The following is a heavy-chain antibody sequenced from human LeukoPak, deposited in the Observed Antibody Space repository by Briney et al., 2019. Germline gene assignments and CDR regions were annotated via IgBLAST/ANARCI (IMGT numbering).Heavy chain of an antibody. V-gene: IGHV3-9*01. J-gene: IGHJ4*02. CDR2: ISWNSGNI. CDR3: AKDIFTRIAVAGFDY. CDR1: GFTFDDYA. Sequence: GGSLRLSCAASGFTFDDYAMHWVRQAPGKGLEWVSGISWNSGNIGYADSVKGRFTISRDNAKNSLYLQMNSLRAEDTALYYCAKDIFTRIAVAGFDYWGQGTLVTVSS. D-gene: IGHD6-19*01.